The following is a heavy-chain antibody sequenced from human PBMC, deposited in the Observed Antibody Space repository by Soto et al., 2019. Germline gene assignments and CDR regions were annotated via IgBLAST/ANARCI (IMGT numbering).Heavy chain of an antibody. CDR3: ARQLDNTGWA. Sequence: ESLKISCKGSGYRFTTYWIGWVRQMPGKGPEWMGIIYPDDSDTTYSPSFRGQVTISADKSINTAYLQWSALKPSDTAIYYCARQLDNTGWAWGQGTPVTVSS. V-gene: IGHV5-51*01. CDR1: GYRFTTYW. D-gene: IGHD1-1*01. J-gene: IGHJ5*02. CDR2: IYPDDSDT.